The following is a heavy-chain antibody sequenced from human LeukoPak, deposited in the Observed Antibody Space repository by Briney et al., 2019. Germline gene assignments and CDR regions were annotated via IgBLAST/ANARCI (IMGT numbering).Heavy chain of an antibody. J-gene: IGHJ4*02. CDR3: ARETIEYTPELDY. V-gene: IGHV3-7*01. CDR1: GFTFSSYW. Sequence: GGSLRLSCAASGFTFSSYWMSWVRQAPGKGLEWVANIKQDGSEKYYVDSVKGRFTISRDNARNSLYLQMNSLRAEDTAVYYCARETIEYTPELDYWGQGTLVTVSS. CDR2: IKQDGSEK. D-gene: IGHD6-6*01.